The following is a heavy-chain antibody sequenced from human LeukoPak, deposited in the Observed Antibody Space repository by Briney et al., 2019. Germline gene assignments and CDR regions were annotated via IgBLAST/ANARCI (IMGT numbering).Heavy chain of an antibody. CDR2: ISSSSSTI. V-gene: IGHV3-48*04. J-gene: IGHJ6*02. CDR1: GFTFSSYS. D-gene: IGHD2-21*02. CDR3: ARGAYYCGGDCYPLYGMDV. Sequence: GGSLRLSCAASGFTFSSYSMNWVRQAPGKGLEWVSYISSSSSTIYYADSVKGRFTISRDNAKNSLYLQMNSLRAEDTAVYYCARGAYYCGGDCYPLYGMDVWGQGTTVTVSS.